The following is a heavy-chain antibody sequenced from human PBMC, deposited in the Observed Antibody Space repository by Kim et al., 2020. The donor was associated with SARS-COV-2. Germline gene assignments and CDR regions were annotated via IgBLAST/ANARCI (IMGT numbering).Heavy chain of an antibody. Sequence: GGSLRLSCAASGFTSSSYAMSWVRQAPGKGLEWVSAISGSGGSTYYADSVKGRFTISRDNSKNTLYLQMNSLRAEDTAVYYCAKARRVYYEFCSGYDRHTDSMAVWGQGTTVTVSS. CDR3: AKARRVYYEFCSGYDRHTDSMAV. D-gene: IGHD3-3*01. CDR2: ISGSGGST. CDR1: GFTSSSYA. J-gene: IGHJ6*02. V-gene: IGHV3-23*01.